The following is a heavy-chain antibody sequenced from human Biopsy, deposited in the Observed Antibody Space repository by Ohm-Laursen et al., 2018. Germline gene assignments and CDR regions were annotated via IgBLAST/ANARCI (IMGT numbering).Heavy chain of an antibody. CDR2: ISETSSHI. CDR1: GFSVSSYD. V-gene: IGHV3-21*01. D-gene: IGHD6-6*01. CDR3: ARDSSRRAREGGMDV. J-gene: IGHJ6*02. Sequence: SLSLSCAASGFSVSSYDMNWVRQAPGKGLEWISYISETSSHIYDADSVMGRFTVARDIAKNSLYLQLNSLRVEDTAVYYCARDSSRRAREGGMDVWGQGTTVTVSS.